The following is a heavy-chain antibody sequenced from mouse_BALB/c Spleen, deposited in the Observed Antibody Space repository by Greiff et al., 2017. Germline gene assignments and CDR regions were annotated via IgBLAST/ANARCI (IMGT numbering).Heavy chain of an antibody. V-gene: IGHV5-12-1*01. Sequence: EVKVVESGGGLVKPGGSLKLSCAASGFAFSSYDMAWVRQTPEKRLEWVAYISSGGGSTYYPNTVKGRFTITRDKAKNTLYLQMSSLKSEDTAMYYCTRQDGSKYFDYGGKGTTLTVSS. J-gene: IGHJ2*01. D-gene: IGHD1-1*01. CDR2: ISSGGGST. CDR1: GFAFSSYD. CDR3: TRQDGSKYFDY.